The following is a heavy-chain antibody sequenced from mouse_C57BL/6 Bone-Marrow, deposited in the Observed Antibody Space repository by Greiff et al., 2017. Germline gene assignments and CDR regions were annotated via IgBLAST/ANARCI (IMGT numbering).Heavy chain of an antibody. CDR3: AREGYFDY. Sequence: VQLQQPGAELVKPGASVKMSCKASGYTFTSYWITWVKQRPGQGLEWIGDIYPGSGSTNYNEKFKSKATMTGDTSSSTAYMQLSSLTSEDSAVYYCAREGYFDYWGQGTTLTVSS. CDR2: IYPGSGST. V-gene: IGHV1-55*01. CDR1: GYTFTSYW. J-gene: IGHJ2*01.